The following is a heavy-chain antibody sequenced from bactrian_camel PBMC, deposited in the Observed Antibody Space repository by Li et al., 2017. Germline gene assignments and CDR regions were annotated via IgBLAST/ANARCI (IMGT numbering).Heavy chain of an antibody. CDR2: IDSYGDT. J-gene: IGHJ7*01. CDR1: GFTFSGYY. D-gene: IGHD1*01. V-gene: IGHV3S10*01. Sequence: DVQLVESGGGLVQPGGSLRLSCAASGFTFSGYYMTWVRQAPGKEREGVAGIDSYGDTTYGDSVKGRFTISRDNAENTVYLQMNSLRSEDTALYYCTTEMVVARPWGQTPSYFGMDYWGKGTQVTVS.